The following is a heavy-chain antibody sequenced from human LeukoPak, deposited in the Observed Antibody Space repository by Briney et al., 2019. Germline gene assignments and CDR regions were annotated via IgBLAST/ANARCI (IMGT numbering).Heavy chain of an antibody. J-gene: IGHJ4*02. CDR3: TRLGGSYYTY. V-gene: IGHV3-7*01. CDR2: IKQDGGEK. Sequence: GGSLRLSCAASGFTFSSYWMSGVRQAPGKGLEWVANIKQDGGEKYYVDSVKGRFTISRDNAKNSLFLQMNSLRAEDTAVYYCTRLGGSYYTYWGQGTLVTVSS. CDR1: GFTFSSYW. D-gene: IGHD1-26*01.